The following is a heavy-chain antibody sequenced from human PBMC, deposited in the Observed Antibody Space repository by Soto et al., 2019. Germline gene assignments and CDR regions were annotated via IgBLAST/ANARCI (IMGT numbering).Heavy chain of an antibody. D-gene: IGHD6-13*01. CDR3: ARGVAAGVDY. CDR2: MNPNSGAT. Sequence: QVQLVQSEAEVMQPGASVKVSCKASGYTFTSLDINWVRQATGQGLEWMGWMNPNSGATGYAQTFQGRVSMTRDTSISTAYMELSSLKSEDTAMYYCARGVAAGVDYWGQGTLVTVSS. V-gene: IGHV1-8*01. CDR1: GYTFTSLD. J-gene: IGHJ4*02.